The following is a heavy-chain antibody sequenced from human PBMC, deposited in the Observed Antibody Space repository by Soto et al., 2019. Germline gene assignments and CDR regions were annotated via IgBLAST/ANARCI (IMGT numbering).Heavy chain of an antibody. CDR3: ARDRVIVLVPAAPNSYCYYGLDV. D-gene: IGHD2-2*01. CDR2: MNPNSGNT. J-gene: IGHJ6*02. CDR1: GYTFTSYD. V-gene: IGHV1-8*01. Sequence: QVQLVQSGAEVKKPGASVKVSCKASGYTFTSYDINWVRQATGQGLEWMGWMNPNSGNTGYAQKFQGRVTMTRNTSISTDCMELSSLRSEATAVYYSARDRVIVLVPAAPNSYCYYGLDVWGQGTAVTVSS.